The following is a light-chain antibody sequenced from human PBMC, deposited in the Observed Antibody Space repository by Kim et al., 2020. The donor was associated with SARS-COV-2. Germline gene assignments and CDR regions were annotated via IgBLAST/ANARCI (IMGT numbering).Light chain of an antibody. V-gene: IGKV1-5*01. CDR2: DVS. J-gene: IGKJ1*01. CDR3: QQYNSEPWT. Sequence: DIQMTQSPSTLSASVGDRVTITCRASQSISSWLAWYQQKPGKAPKLLIYDVSNLESGVPSRFSGSGSGTEFTLTINNLQPDDFATYYCQQYNSEPWTFGQGTKVDIK. CDR1: QSISSW.